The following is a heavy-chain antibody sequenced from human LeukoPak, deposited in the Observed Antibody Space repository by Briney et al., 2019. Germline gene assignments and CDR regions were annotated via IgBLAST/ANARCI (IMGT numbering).Heavy chain of an antibody. CDR3: ARSRMSSYGKRPYYYYGMDV. CDR1: GGPISSGGYY. V-gene: IGHV4-31*03. Sequence: SETLSLTCTVSGGPISSGGYYWSWIRQHPGKGLEWIGYIYYSGSTYYNPSLKSRVTISVDTSKNQFSLKLSSVTAADTAVYYCARSRMSSYGKRPYYYYGMDVWGQGTTVTVSS. J-gene: IGHJ6*02. D-gene: IGHD5-18*01. CDR2: IYYSGST.